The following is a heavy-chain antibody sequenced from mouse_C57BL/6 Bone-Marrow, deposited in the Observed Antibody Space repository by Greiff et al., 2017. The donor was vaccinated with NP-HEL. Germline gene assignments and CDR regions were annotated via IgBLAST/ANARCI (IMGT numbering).Heavy chain of an antibody. V-gene: IGHV1-54*01. CDR2: INPGSGGT. J-gene: IGHJ1*03. CDR1: GYAFTNYL. D-gene: IGHD1-1*01. Sequence: QVQLQQSGAELVRPGTSVKVSCKASGYAFTNYLIEWVKQRPGQGLEWIGVINPGSGGTNYNEKFKGKATLTADKSSSTAYMQLSSLTSEDSAVYFWARYSDYGRSWYFDVWGTGTTVTVSS. CDR3: ARYSDYGRSWYFDV.